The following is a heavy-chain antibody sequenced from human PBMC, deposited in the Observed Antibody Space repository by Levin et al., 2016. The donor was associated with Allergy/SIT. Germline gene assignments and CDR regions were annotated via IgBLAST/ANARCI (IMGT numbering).Heavy chain of an antibody. D-gene: IGHD3-22*01. CDR2: IYYSGST. CDR1: GGSISSYY. V-gene: IGHV4-59*01. Sequence: SETLSLTCTVSGGSISSYYWSWIRQPPGKGLEWIGYIYYSGSTNYNPSLKSRVTISVDTSKNQFSLKLSSVTAADTAVYYCAGRSSYYYDSSGYYYYWGQGTLVTVSS. J-gene: IGHJ4*02. CDR3: AGRSSYYYDSSGYYYY.